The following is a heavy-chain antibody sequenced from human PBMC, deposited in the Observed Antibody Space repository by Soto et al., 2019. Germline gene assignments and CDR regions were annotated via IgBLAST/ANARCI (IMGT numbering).Heavy chain of an antibody. D-gene: IGHD3-10*01. CDR2: IYYSGST. Sequence: SETLSLTCTVSGGSISSGGYYWSWIRQHPGKGLEWIGYIYYSGSTYYNPSLKSRVTISVDTSKNQFSLKLSSVTAADTAVYYCARGRGDHVEYYYYYMDVWGKGTTVTVSS. CDR1: GGSISSGGYY. CDR3: ARGRGDHVEYYYYYMDV. V-gene: IGHV4-31*03. J-gene: IGHJ6*03.